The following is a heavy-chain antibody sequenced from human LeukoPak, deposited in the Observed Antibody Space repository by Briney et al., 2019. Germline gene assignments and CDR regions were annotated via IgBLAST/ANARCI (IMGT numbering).Heavy chain of an antibody. D-gene: IGHD5-18*01. CDR3: VSSRRYSNVWRWFFGY. CDR2: INESGGT. V-gene: IGHV4-34*01. Sequence: SETLSLTCVVYGGSFRAYYGSWIRQPPGKGLEWIGEINESGGTNYNPSLKSRLTMSVDTSKNQFSLRLRSVTAADTAVYYCVSSRRYSNVWRWFFGYWGQGTLVTVSS. CDR1: GGSFRAYY. J-gene: IGHJ4*02.